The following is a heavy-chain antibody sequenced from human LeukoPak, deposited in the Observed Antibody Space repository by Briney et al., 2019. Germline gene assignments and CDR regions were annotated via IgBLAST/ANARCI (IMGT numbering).Heavy chain of an antibody. CDR3: ARLGPVVPTANDAFDM. J-gene: IGHJ3*02. CDR2: IYYSGST. CDR1: GDSISSYY. D-gene: IGHD2-2*01. Sequence: SETLSLTCTVSGDSISSYYWSWIRQPPGKGLEWIGYIYYSGSTNNNPSLKSRVTISVDTSKNQFSLKLSSVTAADTAVYYCARLGPVVPTANDAFDMWGQGTMVTVSS. V-gene: IGHV4-59*08.